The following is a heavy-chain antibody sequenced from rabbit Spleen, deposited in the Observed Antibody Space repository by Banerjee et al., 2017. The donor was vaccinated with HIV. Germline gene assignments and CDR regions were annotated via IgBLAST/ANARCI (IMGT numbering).Heavy chain of an antibody. V-gene: IGHV1S40*01. Sequence: QSLEESGGDLVKPGASLTLTCTASGVSFSLSSYMCWVRQAPGKGLEWIACIDSGSSGFTYFATWAIGRFTCSKPSSTTVTLQMTSLTAADTATYFCARSYAGYAVDGVATFDLWGPGTLVTVS. CDR3: ARSYAGYAVDGVATFDL. CDR1: GVSFSLSSY. D-gene: IGHD6-1*01. J-gene: IGHJ4*01. CDR2: IDSGSSGFT.